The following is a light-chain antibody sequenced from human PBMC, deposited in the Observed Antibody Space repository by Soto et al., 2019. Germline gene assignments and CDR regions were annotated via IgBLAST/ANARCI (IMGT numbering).Light chain of an antibody. Sequence: QSVLTQPPSASGSPGQSVTISCTGTSSDIGADNHISWYQQHPGNAPKLMIYEVSERPSGASERFSGSKSGNTASLADSGLQAEDEADYYCSSYAGINHWVFGGGTQLTVL. CDR3: SSYAGINHWV. J-gene: IGLJ3*02. V-gene: IGLV2-8*01. CDR2: EVS. CDR1: SSDIGADNH.